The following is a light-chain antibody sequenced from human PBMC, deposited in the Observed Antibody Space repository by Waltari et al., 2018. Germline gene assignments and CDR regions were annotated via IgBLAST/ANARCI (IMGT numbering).Light chain of an antibody. Sequence: DIQMTQSPSSRSASVGDTVTLTCRTSQGINNYLAWYQKKPGKAPKPLIYYTSNLESGVPSRFSGSGSGTEFTLSIRSLQPEDSATYYCQQYNTAPYNFGRGTKVEI. CDR3: QQYNTAPYN. CDR2: YTS. J-gene: IGKJ2*01. V-gene: IGKV1-16*01. CDR1: QGINNY.